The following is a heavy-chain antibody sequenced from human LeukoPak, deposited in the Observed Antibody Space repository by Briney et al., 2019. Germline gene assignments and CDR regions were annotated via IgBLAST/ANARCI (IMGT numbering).Heavy chain of an antibody. J-gene: IGHJ3*02. CDR1: GGSFSGYY. CDR3: ARARRGLIVGATDAFDI. D-gene: IGHD1-26*01. V-gene: IGHV4-34*01. CDR2: INHSGST. Sequence: SETLSLTCAVYGGSFSGYYWSWIRQPPGKGLEWIGEINHSGSTNYNPSLKSRVTMSVDTSKNQFSLKLSSVTAADTAVYYCARARRGLIVGATDAFDIWGQGTMVTVSS.